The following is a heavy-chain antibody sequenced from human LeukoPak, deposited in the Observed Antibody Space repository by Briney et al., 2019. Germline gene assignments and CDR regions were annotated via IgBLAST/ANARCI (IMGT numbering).Heavy chain of an antibody. J-gene: IGHJ4*02. D-gene: IGHD6-25*01. V-gene: IGHV4-38-2*02. CDR2: IHHSGNRFESGST. Sequence: SETLSLTCTVSGYPISNTYYWGWIRQSPGKVLEWIGSIHHSGNRFESGSTHYNPSLRSRVTVSADTSKNQFSLTLSSVTAADTAVYFCARNASSGFFDDWGQGTLVTVSS. CDR1: GYPISNTYY. CDR3: ARNASSGFFDD.